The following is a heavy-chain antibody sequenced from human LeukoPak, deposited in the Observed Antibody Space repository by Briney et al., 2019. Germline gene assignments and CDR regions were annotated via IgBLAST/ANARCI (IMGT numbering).Heavy chain of an antibody. Sequence: SGPTLVNPTQTLTLTCTFSGFSLSTNGVGVGWIRQPQGKALESLALIYWDGDQRYSPSLNSRLIVTKHTSKNQVVLTMTNMDPVDTGTYYCAHSPEYCGADCYSNFDYWGQGTLVTVSS. CDR1: GFSLSTNGVG. J-gene: IGHJ4*02. V-gene: IGHV2-5*02. CDR3: AHSPEYCGADCYSNFDY. D-gene: IGHD2-21*02. CDR2: IYWDGDQ.